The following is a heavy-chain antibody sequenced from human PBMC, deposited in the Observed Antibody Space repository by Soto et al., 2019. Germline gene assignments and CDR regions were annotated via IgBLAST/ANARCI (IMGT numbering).Heavy chain of an antibody. CDR2: IKSKANGGTT. Sequence: GGSLRLSCAASGFTVSNAWMSWVRQAPGKGLEWVGRIKSKANGGTTDYPAPVTGRFAISRDDSKNTLYLQMNSLRVEDTAVYFCSREGRLLWFGELTDYWGRGTLVTVSS. V-gene: IGHV3-15*01. D-gene: IGHD3-10*01. CDR3: SREGRLLWFGELTDY. J-gene: IGHJ4*02. CDR1: GFTVSNAW.